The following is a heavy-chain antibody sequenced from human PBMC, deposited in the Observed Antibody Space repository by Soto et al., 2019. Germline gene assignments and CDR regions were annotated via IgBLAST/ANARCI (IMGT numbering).Heavy chain of an antibody. CDR3: AKILRYFDWLRLPANYGMDV. CDR1: GYTFTSYG. CDR2: ISAYNGNT. Sequence: ASVKVSCKASGYTFTSYGISWVRQAPGQGLEWMGWISAYNGNTNYAQKLQGRVTMTTDTSTSTAYMELRSLRSDDTAVYYCAKILRYFDWLRLPANYGMDVWGQGTTVTVSS. J-gene: IGHJ6*02. V-gene: IGHV1-18*01. D-gene: IGHD3-9*01.